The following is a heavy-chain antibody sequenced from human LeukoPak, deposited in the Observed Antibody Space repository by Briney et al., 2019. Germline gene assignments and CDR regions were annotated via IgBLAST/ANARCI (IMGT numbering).Heavy chain of an antibody. CDR3: AYNRNFALDN. V-gene: IGHV4/OR15-8*01. D-gene: IGHD1-14*01. J-gene: IGHJ4*01. CDR2: VYHSGGA. CDR1: GASIASHSW. Sequence: PSETLSLTCAVSGASIASHSWWSWVRQPPGKGLEWIGEVYHSGGANYKPSLKSRVTISVDTSRNHFSLKLTSVTAADTAVYFCAYNRNFALDNWGQGTLVTVSS.